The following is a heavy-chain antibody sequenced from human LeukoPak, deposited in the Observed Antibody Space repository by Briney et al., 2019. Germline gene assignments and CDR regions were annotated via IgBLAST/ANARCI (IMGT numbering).Heavy chain of an antibody. Sequence: PSETLSRTCAVYGGSFNGYCWSWIRQPPGQGMEGIGEISHTGSTGYNPSLKSRVSMSKDTSKNQFSLKLTSVTAADSAVYYCALRKADGYDAYWGQGSLVTVSS. CDR2: ISHTGST. V-gene: IGHV4-34*01. D-gene: IGHD5-24*01. J-gene: IGHJ4*02. CDR3: ALRKADGYDAY. CDR1: GGSFNGYC.